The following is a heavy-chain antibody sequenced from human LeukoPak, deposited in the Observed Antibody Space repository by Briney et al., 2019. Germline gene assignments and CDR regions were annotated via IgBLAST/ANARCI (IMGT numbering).Heavy chain of an antibody. V-gene: IGHV3-23*01. Sequence: GGSLRLSCAASGFTFSSYAMSWVRQAPGKGLEWVSGISGSGDGTYYADSVKGRFTISRDNSMHTVYLQMNSLRAEDTAVYYCAKDRITTTPYYLDYWGQGTLVTVSS. CDR1: GFTFSSYA. CDR3: AKDRITTTPYYLDY. D-gene: IGHD1-20*01. J-gene: IGHJ4*02. CDR2: ISGSGDGT.